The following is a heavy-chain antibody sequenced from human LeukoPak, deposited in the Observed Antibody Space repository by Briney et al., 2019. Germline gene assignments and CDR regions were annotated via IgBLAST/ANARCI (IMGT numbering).Heavy chain of an antibody. J-gene: IGHJ4*02. V-gene: IGHV1-2*02. CDR3: ARLRWIQLWTTPGGEYYFDY. CDR1: GYTFTGYY. CDR2: INPNSGGT. Sequence: GASVKVSCKASGYTFTGYYMHWVRQAPGQGLEWMGWINPNSGGTNYAQKFQGRVTMTRDTSISTAYMELSRLRSDDTAVYYCARLRWIQLWTTPGGEYYFDYWGQGTLVTVSS. D-gene: IGHD5-18*01.